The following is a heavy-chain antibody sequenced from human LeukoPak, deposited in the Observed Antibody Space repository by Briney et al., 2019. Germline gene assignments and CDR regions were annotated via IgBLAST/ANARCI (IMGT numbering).Heavy chain of an antibody. D-gene: IGHD6-19*01. CDR1: GYTFTGYY. J-gene: IGHJ4*02. CDR3: ARDRVGSGWPRPFYFEV. Sequence: ASVKASCKPSGYTFTGYYLHWVRQAPGQAPEWMGWINPNTGATAYAQNFQGRVTMSRDTSISTAYMDLSSLRSGDTAIYYCARDRVGSGWPRPFYFEVWGQGTLVTVSS. V-gene: IGHV1-2*02. CDR2: INPNTGAT.